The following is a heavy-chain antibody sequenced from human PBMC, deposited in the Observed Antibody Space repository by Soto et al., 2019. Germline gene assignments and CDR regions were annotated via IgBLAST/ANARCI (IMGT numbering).Heavy chain of an antibody. Sequence: GESLKISCKGSGYSFTSYWIGWVRQMPGKGLEWMGIIYPGDSDTRYSPSFQGQVTISADKSISTAYLQWGSLKTSDTAMYYCARHNGDYDFWSGYHPPEYYYYGMDVWGQGTTVTVSS. CDR1: GYSFTSYW. D-gene: IGHD3-3*01. V-gene: IGHV5-51*01. CDR3: ARHNGDYDFWSGYHPPEYYYYGMDV. J-gene: IGHJ6*02. CDR2: IYPGDSDT.